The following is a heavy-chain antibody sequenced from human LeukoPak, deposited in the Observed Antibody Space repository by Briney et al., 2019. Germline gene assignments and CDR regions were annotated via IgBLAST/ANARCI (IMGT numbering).Heavy chain of an antibody. J-gene: IGHJ5*02. CDR3: ARAMGRQWGLDP. D-gene: IGHD6-19*01. V-gene: IGHV4-4*02. Sequence: SETLSLTCAVSGDSISSNYWWTWVRQPPGKGLEWIGEIHHSGSTNYSPSLKSRVTVSVDNSRNDFSLSLTSVSAADTAVYYCARAMGRQWGLDPWGQGTLVTVSS. CDR2: IHHSGST. CDR1: GDSISSNYW.